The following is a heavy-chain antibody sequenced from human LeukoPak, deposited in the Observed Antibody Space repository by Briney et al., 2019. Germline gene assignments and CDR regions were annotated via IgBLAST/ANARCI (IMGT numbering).Heavy chain of an antibody. CDR3: ARGPRIAARNYYYYYMDV. CDR2: IYYSGST. CDR1: GGSISSSSYY. J-gene: IGHJ6*03. Sequence: SETLSLTCTVSGGSISSSSYYWGWIRQPPGKGLEWIGSIYYSGSTYYNPSLKSRVTISVDTSKNQFSLKLSSVTAADTAVYYCARGPRIAARNYYYYYMDVWGKGTTVTVSS. V-gene: IGHV4-39*07. D-gene: IGHD6-6*01.